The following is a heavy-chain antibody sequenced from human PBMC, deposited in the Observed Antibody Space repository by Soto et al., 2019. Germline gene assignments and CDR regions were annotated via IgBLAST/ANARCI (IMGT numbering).Heavy chain of an antibody. Sequence: GGSLRLSCAASGFTFSSYGMHWVRQAPGKGLEWVAVIWYDGSNKYYADSVKGRFTISRDNSKNTLYLQMNSLRAEDTAVYYCARDMYCSGGSCYFSYYYYYGMDVWGQGTTVTVSS. CDR1: GFTFSSYG. CDR2: IWYDGSNK. D-gene: IGHD2-15*01. CDR3: ARDMYCSGGSCYFSYYYYYGMDV. J-gene: IGHJ6*02. V-gene: IGHV3-33*01.